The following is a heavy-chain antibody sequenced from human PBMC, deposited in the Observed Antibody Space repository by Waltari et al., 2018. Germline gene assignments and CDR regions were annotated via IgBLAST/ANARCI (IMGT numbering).Heavy chain of an antibody. CDR2: ISSSSSYI. Sequence: EVQLVESGGGLVKPGGSLRLSCAASGFTFSSYSMNWVRQAPGKGLEWVSSISSSSSYIYYADSVKGRFTISRDNAKNSLYLQMNSLRAEDTAVYYCAKDPAGTYYFEYWGQGTLVTVSS. J-gene: IGHJ4*02. D-gene: IGHD6-19*01. CDR1: GFTFSSYS. V-gene: IGHV3-21*04. CDR3: AKDPAGTYYFEY.